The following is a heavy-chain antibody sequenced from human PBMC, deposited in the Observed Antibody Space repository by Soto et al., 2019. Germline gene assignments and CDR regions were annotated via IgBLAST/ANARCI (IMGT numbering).Heavy chain of an antibody. J-gene: IGHJ5*02. Sequence: QMQLVQSGPEVKKPGSSVKVSCKASGDSFGSYPVSWVRQAPGQGLEWMGAIIPVFGTTNYTQKFQGRVTITADDSTTTAYMELRSLRSDDTAVYYCAREPFGRFDPWGQGTLVTVSS. CDR3: AREPFGRFDP. D-gene: IGHD3-10*01. CDR1: GDSFGSYP. V-gene: IGHV1-69*01. CDR2: IIPVFGTT.